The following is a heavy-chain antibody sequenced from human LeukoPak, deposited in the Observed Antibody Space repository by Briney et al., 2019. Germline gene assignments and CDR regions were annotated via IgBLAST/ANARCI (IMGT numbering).Heavy chain of an antibody. Sequence: GGSLRLSCAASGFTFSGDARSWVRPALGKGLEWVSALSGGGGSTYYADSVKGRFTISRDNSNNTLNLQMNSLRAEDTAVYYSAKSRPDLGVFDYWGQGTLVTVSS. D-gene: IGHD2-2*01. CDR2: LSGGGGST. CDR1: GFTFSGDA. CDR3: AKSRPDLGVFDY. V-gene: IGHV3-23*01. J-gene: IGHJ4*02.